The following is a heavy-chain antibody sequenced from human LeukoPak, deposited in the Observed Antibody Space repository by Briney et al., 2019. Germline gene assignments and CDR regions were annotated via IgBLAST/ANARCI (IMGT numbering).Heavy chain of an antibody. J-gene: IGHJ4*02. Sequence: GGSLRLSCAASGFTFSSYGMHWVRQAPGKGLEWVAFIRYDGSNKYYADSVKGRFTISRDNAKNSLYLQMNSLRAEDTAVYYCARDRWGYYDSSGTGGDWGQGTLVTVSS. V-gene: IGHV3-30*02. CDR3: ARDRWGYYDSSGTGGD. D-gene: IGHD3-22*01. CDR1: GFTFSSYG. CDR2: IRYDGSNK.